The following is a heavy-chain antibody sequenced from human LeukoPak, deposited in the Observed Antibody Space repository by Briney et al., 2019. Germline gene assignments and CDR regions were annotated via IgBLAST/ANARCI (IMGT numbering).Heavy chain of an antibody. CDR2: ISGSGGST. Sequence: PGGSLRLSCAASGFSFGRYEMSWVRQAPGKGLEWVSAISGSGGSTYYADSVKGRFTISRDNSKNTLYLQMNSLRAEDTAVYYCAKARGYSGYDSHAFDIWGQGTMVTVSS. CDR1: GFSFGRYE. D-gene: IGHD5-12*01. V-gene: IGHV3-23*01. J-gene: IGHJ3*02. CDR3: AKARGYSGYDSHAFDI.